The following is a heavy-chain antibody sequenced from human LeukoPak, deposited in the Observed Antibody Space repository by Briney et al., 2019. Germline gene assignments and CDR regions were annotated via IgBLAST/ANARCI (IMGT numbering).Heavy chain of an antibody. CDR3: AREKYGSDATKLNCFDP. D-gene: IGHD3-10*01. Sequence: SETLSLTCTVSGGSISSSSYYWGWIRQPPGKGLEWIGSIYYSGSTYYNPSLKSRVTISVDTSKNQFSLKLSSVTAADTAVYYCAREKYGSDATKLNCFDPWGRGTLVTVSS. CDR1: GGSISSSSYY. CDR2: IYYSGST. V-gene: IGHV4-39*07. J-gene: IGHJ5*02.